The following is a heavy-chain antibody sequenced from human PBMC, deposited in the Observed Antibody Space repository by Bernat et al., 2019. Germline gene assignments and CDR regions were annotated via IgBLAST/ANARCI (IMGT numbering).Heavy chain of an antibody. D-gene: IGHD6-13*01. Sequence: QVQLQESGPGLVKPSETLSLTCAVSGYSISSGYYWGWIWQLPGKGLEWIGSIYHSGSTYYNPSLKSRVTISVDTSKNQFSLKLSSVTAADTAVYYCAGERFVIAAAGKPDDYWGQGTLVTVSS. CDR3: AGERFVIAAAGKPDDY. CDR1: GYSISSGYY. CDR2: IYHSGST. J-gene: IGHJ4*02. V-gene: IGHV4-38-2*02.